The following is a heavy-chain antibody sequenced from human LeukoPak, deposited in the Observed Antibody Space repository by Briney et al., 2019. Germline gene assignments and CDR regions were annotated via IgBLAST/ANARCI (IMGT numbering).Heavy chain of an antibody. CDR3: ARGSLNPYYDY. J-gene: IGHJ4*02. V-gene: IGHV3-64*01. CDR2: ISSNGGST. Sequence: GGSLRLSCAASGFTFSSYAMHWVRQAPGKGLEYVSAISSNGGSTYYANSVMGRFTISRDNSKNTLYLQMGSLRAEDMAVYYCARGSLNPYYDYWGQGTLVTVSS. D-gene: IGHD1-14*01. CDR1: GFTFSSYA.